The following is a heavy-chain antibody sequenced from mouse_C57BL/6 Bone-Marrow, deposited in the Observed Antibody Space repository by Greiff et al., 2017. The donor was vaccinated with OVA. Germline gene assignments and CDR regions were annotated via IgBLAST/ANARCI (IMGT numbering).Heavy chain of an antibody. CDR2: IYWDDDK. J-gene: IGHJ2*01. CDR1: GFSLSTSGMG. CDR3: ARRAYDGYYYY. V-gene: IGHV8-12*01. D-gene: IGHD2-3*01. Sequence: QVTLKESGPGILQSSQTLSLTCSFSGFSLSTSGMGVSWIRQPSGKGLEWLAHIYWDDDKRYNPSLKSRPTISKDNSRNQVFLKITSVDTADTATYYCARRAYDGYYYYWGQGTTLTVSS.